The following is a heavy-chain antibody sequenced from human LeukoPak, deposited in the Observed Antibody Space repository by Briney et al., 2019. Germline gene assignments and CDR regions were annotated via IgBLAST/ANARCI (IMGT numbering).Heavy chain of an antibody. J-gene: IGHJ6*03. D-gene: IGHD6-6*01. V-gene: IGHV4-39*07. CDR1: GGSISTSNYY. Sequence: SETLSLTCTVSGGSISTSNYYWGWIRQPPGKGLEWIGSIYYSGSTYYNPSLKSRVTISVDASKNQFSLKLSSVTAADTAVYYCARAYSSSSYYYYYMDVWGKGTTVTVSS. CDR3: ARAYSSSSYYYYYMDV. CDR2: IYYSGST.